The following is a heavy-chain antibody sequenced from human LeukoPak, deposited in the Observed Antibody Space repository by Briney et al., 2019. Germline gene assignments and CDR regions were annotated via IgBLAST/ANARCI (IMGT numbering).Heavy chain of an antibody. CDR1: GFTFSSYG. CDR3: ASEMVTGHYYYMGV. J-gene: IGHJ6*03. V-gene: IGHV3-33*01. Sequence: GGSLRLSCAASGFTFSSYGMHWVRQAPGKGLEWVAVIRYDGSNKYYADSVKGRFTISRDNAKNTLYLQMTSLRAEDTALYYCASEMVTGHYYYMGVWGTGTTVTVSS. CDR2: IRYDGSNK. D-gene: IGHD2-21*02.